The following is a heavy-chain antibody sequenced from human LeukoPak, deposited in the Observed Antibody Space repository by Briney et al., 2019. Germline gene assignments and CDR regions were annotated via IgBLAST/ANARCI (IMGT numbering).Heavy chain of an antibody. Sequence: GGSLRLSCAASGLTFDNYRMSWVRQAPGKGLEWVSTVNADGGNTYYADSVKGRFTISRDNSKSTLILQMNSLRVEDAALYYCTKRVKYGGTWDHFADWGQGTLVTVSS. D-gene: IGHD1-26*01. CDR2: VNADGGNT. J-gene: IGHJ4*02. V-gene: IGHV3-23*01. CDR3: TKRVKYGGTWDHFAD. CDR1: GLTFDNYR.